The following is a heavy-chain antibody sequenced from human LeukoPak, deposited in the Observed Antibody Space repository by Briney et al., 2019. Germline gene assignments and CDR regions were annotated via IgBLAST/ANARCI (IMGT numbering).Heavy chain of an antibody. CDR3: ARESSIDY. CDR1: GFTLSTYS. CDR2: ITRSSSAI. V-gene: IGHV3-48*02. J-gene: IGHJ4*02. Sequence: AGGSLRLSCAASGFTLSTYSMNWVRQAPGKGLEWVSYITRSSSAIYYADSVKGRFTISRDNAKNSLYLQMNNLRDEDTAVYYCARESSIDYWGQGTLVTVSS.